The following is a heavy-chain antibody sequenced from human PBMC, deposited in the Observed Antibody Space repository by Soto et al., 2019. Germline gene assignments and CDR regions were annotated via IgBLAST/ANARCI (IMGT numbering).Heavy chain of an antibody. V-gene: IGHV3-23*01. D-gene: IGHD3-9*01. CDR3: AKDVHYDIVTGIEYFHH. Sequence: EVQLLESGGGLVQPGGSLKLSCAASEFTFSSYAMSWVRQAPGKGLEWVSGISGTGRVTNYAESVKGRFTISRDNPKSTLFLQMNSLRPGDTAVYYCAKDVHYDIVTGIEYFHHWGQGTLVTVSS. J-gene: IGHJ1*01. CDR1: EFTFSSYA. CDR2: ISGTGRVT.